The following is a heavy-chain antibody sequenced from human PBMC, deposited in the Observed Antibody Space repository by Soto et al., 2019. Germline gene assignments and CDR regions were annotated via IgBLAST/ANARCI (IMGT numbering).Heavy chain of an antibody. Sequence: QLQLQESGPGLVKPSEPLSLTCSLSGGAISDARFYWGWSRQSPGRGLEWIGSIYYTGTTFFTPSRQRRVTISVDTSENQFSLMLYSVTAAAAALDFCARQKWEQPKWFDPWGQGTLVIVSP. V-gene: IGHV4-39*01. J-gene: IGHJ5*02. CDR2: IYYTGTT. CDR1: GGAISDARFY. CDR3: ARQKWEQPKWFDP. D-gene: IGHD1-26*01.